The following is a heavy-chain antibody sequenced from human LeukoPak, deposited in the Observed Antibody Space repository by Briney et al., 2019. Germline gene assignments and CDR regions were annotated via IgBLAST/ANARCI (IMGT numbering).Heavy chain of an antibody. J-gene: IGHJ4*02. CDR2: ISTNGGVT. V-gene: IGHV3-64D*06. Sequence: PGGSLRLSCSASGFTFSRYAMHWVRQAPGKGLEYVSAISTNGGVTYYADSVKGRFTISRDNSKNTLYLQMTSLRAEDTALYYCDCTTTNCYADSWGQGTLVTVSS. D-gene: IGHD2-2*01. CDR1: GFTFSRYA. CDR3: DCTTTNCYADS.